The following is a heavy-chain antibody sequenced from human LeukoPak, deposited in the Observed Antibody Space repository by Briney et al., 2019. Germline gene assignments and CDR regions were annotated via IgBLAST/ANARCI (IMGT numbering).Heavy chain of an antibody. CDR2: ISGSGGSE. D-gene: IGHD4-17*01. V-gene: IGHV3-23*01. Sequence: GGSLRLSCAASGFTLSSYAMTWVRQAPGKGLEWVSGISGSGGSEFYADSVKGRFFISRDNSKNTLYLQMNGLRAEDTAVYYCAREENGGEYDDGFDIWGQGTMVTVSS. CDR1: GFTLSSYA. J-gene: IGHJ3*02. CDR3: AREENGGEYDDGFDI.